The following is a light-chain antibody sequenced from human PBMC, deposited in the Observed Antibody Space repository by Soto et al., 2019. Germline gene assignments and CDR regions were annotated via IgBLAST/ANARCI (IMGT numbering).Light chain of an antibody. Sequence: EIVLTQSPGTLSLSPGERATLSCRTSQSVSNTYLAWYQQKPGQAPRLLIYHASSRATGIPDRFSGSGCGTDFTLTINRLEPEDFAVYYCQQYGTSPPVYAFGQGTKLEI. CDR2: HAS. CDR3: QQYGTSPPVYA. V-gene: IGKV3-20*01. CDR1: QSVSNTY. J-gene: IGKJ2*01.